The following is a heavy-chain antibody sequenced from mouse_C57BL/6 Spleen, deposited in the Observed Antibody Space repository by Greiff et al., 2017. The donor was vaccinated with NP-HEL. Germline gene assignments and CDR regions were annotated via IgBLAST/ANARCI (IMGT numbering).Heavy chain of an antibody. CDR1: GYTFTSYW. D-gene: IGHD1-1*01. CDR3: ALYYYGSSYGAY. CDR2: IYPGSGST. Sequence: QVQLQQPGAELVKPGASVKMSCKASGYTFTSYWITWVKQRPGQGLEWIGDIYPGSGSTNYNEKFKSKATLTVDTSSSTAYMQLRSLTSEDSAVYYCALYYYGSSYGAYWGQGTTLTVSS. V-gene: IGHV1-55*01. J-gene: IGHJ2*01.